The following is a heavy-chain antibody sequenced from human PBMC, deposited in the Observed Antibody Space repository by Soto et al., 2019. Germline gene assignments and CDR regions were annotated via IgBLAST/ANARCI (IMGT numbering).Heavy chain of an antibody. J-gene: IGHJ4*02. CDR1: GFSLSTSGVG. Sequence: SGPTLVNPTQTLTLTCTFSGFSLSTSGVGVGWIRQPPGKALEWLALIYWDDDKRYSPSLKSRLTITKDTSKNQVVLTMTNMDPVDTATYYCAHSVLGVPAATTRFDYWGQGTLVTVSS. CDR3: AHSVLGVPAATTRFDY. CDR2: IYWDDDK. V-gene: IGHV2-5*02. D-gene: IGHD2-2*01.